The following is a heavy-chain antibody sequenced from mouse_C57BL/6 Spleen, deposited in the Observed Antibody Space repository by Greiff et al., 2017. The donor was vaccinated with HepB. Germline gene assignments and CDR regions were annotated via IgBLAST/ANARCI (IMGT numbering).Heavy chain of an antibody. CDR3: ASYDYDGAFAY. Sequence: QVQLKESGAELVRPGTSVKMSCKASGYTFTNYWIGWAKQRPGHGLEWIGDIYPGGGYTNYNEKFKGKATLTADKSSSTAYMQFSSLTSEDSAIYYCASYDYDGAFAYWGQGTLVTVSA. CDR2: IYPGGGYT. D-gene: IGHD2-4*01. J-gene: IGHJ3*01. CDR1: GYTFTNYW. V-gene: IGHV1-63*01.